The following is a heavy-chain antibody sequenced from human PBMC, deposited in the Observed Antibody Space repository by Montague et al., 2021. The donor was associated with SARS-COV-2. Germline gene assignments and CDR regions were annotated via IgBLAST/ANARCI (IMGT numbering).Heavy chain of an antibody. CDR1: GGSFSGYY. Sequence: SETLSLTCAVHGGSFSGYYWSWIRQPPGKGLVWIGEINHSGSTNYNPSLKSRVTISVDTSKNQFSLKLSSVTAADTAVYYCARGAPTISMIVVVITGAGWYFDLWGRGTQVTVSS. V-gene: IGHV4-34*01. CDR2: INHSGST. D-gene: IGHD3-22*01. CDR3: ARGAPTISMIVVVITGAGWYFDL. J-gene: IGHJ2*01.